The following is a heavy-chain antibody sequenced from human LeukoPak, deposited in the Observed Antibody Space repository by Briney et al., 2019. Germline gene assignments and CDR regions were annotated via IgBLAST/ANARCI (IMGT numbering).Heavy chain of an antibody. J-gene: IGHJ4*02. Sequence: LPGGSLRLSCAASGFTFSSYAMSWVRQAPGKGLEWVSAISGSGGSTYYADSVKGRFTISRDNSKNTLYLQMNSLRAEDTAVYYCATLSGPIAAAGINYYWGQGTLVTVSS. CDR3: ATLSGPIAAAGINYY. CDR2: ISGSGGST. D-gene: IGHD6-13*01. CDR1: GFTFSSYA. V-gene: IGHV3-23*01.